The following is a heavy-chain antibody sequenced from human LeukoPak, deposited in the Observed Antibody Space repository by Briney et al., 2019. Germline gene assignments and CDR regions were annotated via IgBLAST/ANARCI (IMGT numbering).Heavy chain of an antibody. V-gene: IGHV4-34*01. Sequence: SETLSLTCAVYGGSFSGYYWSWIRQPPGKGLEWIGEINHSGSTNYNPSLKSRVTISVDTSKNQFSLKLSSVTAADTAVYYCARVLSGDPPRSAFDIWGQGTMVTVSS. CDR2: INHSGST. J-gene: IGHJ3*02. CDR3: ARVLSGDPPRSAFDI. D-gene: IGHD6-19*01. CDR1: GGSFSGYY.